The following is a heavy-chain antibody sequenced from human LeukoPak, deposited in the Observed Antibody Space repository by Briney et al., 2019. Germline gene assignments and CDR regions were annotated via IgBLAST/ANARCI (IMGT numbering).Heavy chain of an antibody. CDR2: IRSKGYGGTT. CDR3: TRGPTGRWLYYGMDV. CDR1: GFTFGDHA. J-gene: IGHJ6*02. Sequence: GGSLRLSCISSGFTFGDHAMSWVRQAPGKGLDWVGFIRSKGYGGTTEYAASVKGRFTISRDDSKSIAYLQMNSLKSEDTAVYYCTRGPTGRWLYYGMDVWGQGTTVIVSS. V-gene: IGHV3-49*04. D-gene: IGHD5-24*01.